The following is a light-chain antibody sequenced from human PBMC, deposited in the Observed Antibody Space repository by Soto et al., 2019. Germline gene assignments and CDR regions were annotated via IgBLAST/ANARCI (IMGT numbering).Light chain of an antibody. CDR1: SSDVGAYNY. V-gene: IGLV2-14*01. CDR3: SSYTSSSTLL. Sequence: QSALTQPASVSGSPGQSITISCTGTSSDVGAYNYVSWYQQHPGIAPKLMIYEVSNRPSGVSIRFSGSKSGNTASLTISGLQAEDEADYYCSSYTSSSTLLFGGGTKLTVL. J-gene: IGLJ2*01. CDR2: EVS.